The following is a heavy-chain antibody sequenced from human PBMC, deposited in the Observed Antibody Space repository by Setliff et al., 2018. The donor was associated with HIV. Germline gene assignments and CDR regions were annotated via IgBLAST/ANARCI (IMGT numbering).Heavy chain of an antibody. V-gene: IGHV1-2*06. CDR1: GFTFSDYY. J-gene: IGHJ5*02. D-gene: IGHD3-10*01. CDR3: ASQSAHYFGPGGYIVH. Sequence: EASVKVSCKTSGFTFSDYYLNWVRQVPGQGLEWMGRIYPKNGGTNYPQRFQGRVTMTTDTSSATAFMELTRLTSDDTAVYYCASQSAHYFGPGGYIVHWDQGTLVTVSS. CDR2: IYPKNGGT.